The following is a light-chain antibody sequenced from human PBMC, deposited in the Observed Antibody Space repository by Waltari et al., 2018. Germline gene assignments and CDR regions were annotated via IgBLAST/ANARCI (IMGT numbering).Light chain of an antibody. CDR3: QQTYSAPT. CDR2: AAS. V-gene: IGKV1-39*01. Sequence: DIQMTQSPSSLSASIGDRVTISGRASQSPSSYLNWYQHKPGKAPNLLIYAASALQSGVPSRFRGSGSGTDFTLTITSLQPEDFATYYCQQTYSAPTFGQGTKVEIK. CDR1: QSPSSY. J-gene: IGKJ1*01.